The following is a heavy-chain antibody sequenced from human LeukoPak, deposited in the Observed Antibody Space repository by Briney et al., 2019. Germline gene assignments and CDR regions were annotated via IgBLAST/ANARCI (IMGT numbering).Heavy chain of an antibody. CDR2: ISGSGGST. V-gene: IGHV3-23*01. CDR1: GFTFSSYA. CDR3: ATTSRFGELLYGSPFDY. Sequence: GGSLRLSCAASGFTFSSYAMSWVRQAPGKGLEWVSAISGSGGSTYYADSVKGRFTISRDNSKNTLYLQMNSLRAEDTAVYYCATTSRFGELLYGSPFDYWGQGTLVTVSS. J-gene: IGHJ4*02. D-gene: IGHD3-10*01.